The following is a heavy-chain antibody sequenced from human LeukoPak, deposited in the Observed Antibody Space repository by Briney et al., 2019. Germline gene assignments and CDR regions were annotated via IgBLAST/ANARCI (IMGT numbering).Heavy chain of an antibody. CDR1: GLNFNTYD. J-gene: IGHJ5*02. CDR3: VKASSSSPQYNWFDA. V-gene: IGHV3-23*01. Sequence: PGGSLRLSCVGSGLNFNTYDLTWVRQAPGKGLEWVALFGTRHTHIFYADSVEGRFTISRDNSKNTLYLQMNSLRAEDTALYYCVKASSSSPQYNWFDAWGQGTLVTVSS. D-gene: IGHD6-6*01. CDR2: FGTRHTHI.